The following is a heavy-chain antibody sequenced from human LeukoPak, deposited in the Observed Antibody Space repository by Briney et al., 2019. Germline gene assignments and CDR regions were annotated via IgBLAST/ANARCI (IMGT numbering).Heavy chain of an antibody. Sequence: GASVKVSCKASGYTFTSYGISWVRQAPGQGLEWMGRINPNSGGTNYAQKFQGRVTMTRDTSISTAYMELSRLRSDDTAVYYCARDVSSYADFDYWGQGTLVTVSS. J-gene: IGHJ4*02. D-gene: IGHD2-2*01. CDR1: GYTFTSYG. V-gene: IGHV1-2*06. CDR2: INPNSGGT. CDR3: ARDVSSYADFDY.